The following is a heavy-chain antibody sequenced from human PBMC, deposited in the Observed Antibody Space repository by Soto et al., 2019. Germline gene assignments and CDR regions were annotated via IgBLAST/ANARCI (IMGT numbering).Heavy chain of an antibody. D-gene: IGHD5-12*01. CDR3: ARDTYSHTWYGIDY. CDR2: TYYRSKWYN. CDR1: GDSVSSNIAS. Sequence: QSQTLSLTCAISGDSVSSNIASWNWIRQSPSRGLEWLGRTYYRSKWYNEYGVSVKSRITINVDTSQNQFSLQVNSVTPEDTAVYYCARDTYSHTWYGIDYWGQGTLVTVSS. V-gene: IGHV6-1*01. J-gene: IGHJ4*02.